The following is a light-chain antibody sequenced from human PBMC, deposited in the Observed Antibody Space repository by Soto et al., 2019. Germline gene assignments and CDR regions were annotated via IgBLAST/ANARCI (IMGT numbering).Light chain of an antibody. V-gene: IGLV2-8*01. J-gene: IGLJ2*01. CDR1: SSDVGGYNY. Sequence: QSVLTQPPSASGSPGQSVTISCTGASSDVGGYNYVSWYQQHPGKAPKLMIYEVSKRPSGVPDRFSGSKSGNTASLTVSGLQAEDEADYCCNSYAGSNNVVFGGGTKLTVL. CDR2: EVS. CDR3: NSYAGSNNVV.